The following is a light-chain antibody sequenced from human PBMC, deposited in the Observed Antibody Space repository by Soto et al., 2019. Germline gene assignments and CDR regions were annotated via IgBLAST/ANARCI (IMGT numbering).Light chain of an antibody. CDR1: QRVXSN. V-gene: IGKV3-20*01. CDR3: QQYGSSPP. J-gene: IGKJ4*02. Sequence: IVLTQSPSALSVSPGERATLSCRASQRVXSNFAWYQKKPGQAPRFLIYXASGRATGIPDMFSGSGYGTDFTLTIHRLEPEDAPVYCCQQYGSSPPFGGGTKVDIK. CDR2: XAS.